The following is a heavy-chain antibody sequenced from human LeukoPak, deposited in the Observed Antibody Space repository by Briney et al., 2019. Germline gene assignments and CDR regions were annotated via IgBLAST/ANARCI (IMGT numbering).Heavy chain of an antibody. CDR2: ISSSSSTI. CDR1: GFTFSSYS. V-gene: IGHV3-48*02. D-gene: IGHD3-9*01. CDR3: ARVDYDIASWGYFDY. J-gene: IGHJ4*02. Sequence: RGSLRLSCAASGFTFSSYSMNWVRQAPGKGLEWVSYISSSSSTIYYADSVKGRFTISRDNAKNSLYLQMNSLRDEDTAVYYWARVDYDIASWGYFDYWGQGTLVTVSS.